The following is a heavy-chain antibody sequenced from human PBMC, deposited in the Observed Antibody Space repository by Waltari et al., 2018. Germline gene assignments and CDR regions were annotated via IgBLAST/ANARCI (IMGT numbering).Heavy chain of an antibody. J-gene: IGHJ4*02. CDR3: ARVGYYDSSGYYYDY. CDR2: INPNSGGT. V-gene: IGHV1-2*04. CDR1: GYTFTGYY. Sequence: QVQLVQSGAEVKKPGASVKVSCKASGYTFTGYYMHWVRQAPGQGLEWMGWINPNSGGTNYAQKFQGWGTMTRDTSISTAYMELSRLRSDDTAVYYCARVGYYDSSGYYYDYWGQGTLVTVSS. D-gene: IGHD3-22*01.